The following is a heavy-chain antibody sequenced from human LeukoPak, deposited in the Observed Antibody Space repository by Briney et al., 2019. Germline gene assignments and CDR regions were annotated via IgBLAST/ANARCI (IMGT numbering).Heavy chain of an antibody. J-gene: IGHJ4*02. CDR1: GFTFSNYW. CDR3: GRSGDFWSGSGVAY. D-gene: IGHD3-3*01. CDR2: IKSDGNIK. Sequence: GGSLRLSCAASGFTFSNYWMYWVRQAPGKGLVWVSQIKSDGNIKNYADSVKGRFTISRDNAKNTLFLQMNSLRAEDTAVYYCGRSGDFWSGSGVAYWGQGTLVTVSS. V-gene: IGHV3-74*01.